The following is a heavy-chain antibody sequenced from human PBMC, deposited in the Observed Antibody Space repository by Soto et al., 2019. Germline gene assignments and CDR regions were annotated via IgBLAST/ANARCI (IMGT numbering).Heavy chain of an antibody. CDR1: GYTFTSYG. V-gene: IGHV1-18*01. Sequence: ASVKVSCKASGYTFTSYGISWVRQAPGQGLEWVGWISAYNGNTNYAQKLQGRVTMTTDTSTSTAYMELRSLRSDDTAVYYCARDQARPNTIFGVVIDAFDIWGQGTMVTVSS. D-gene: IGHD3-3*01. CDR3: ARDQARPNTIFGVVIDAFDI. J-gene: IGHJ3*02. CDR2: ISAYNGNT.